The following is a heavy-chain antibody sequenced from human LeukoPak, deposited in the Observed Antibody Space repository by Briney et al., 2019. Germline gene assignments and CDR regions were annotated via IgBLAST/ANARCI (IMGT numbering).Heavy chain of an antibody. J-gene: IGHJ4*02. Sequence: SETLSLTCAVSGDSISSSGYSWSWIRQPPGERLEWIGNLFYSGGTYFNPSLKSRVTISVDTSKNQFSLKLSSVTAADTAVYYCARGEPNIDYGDYYFDYWGQGTLVTVSS. CDR1: GDSISSSGYS. D-gene: IGHD4-17*01. V-gene: IGHV4-30-4*07. CDR2: LFYSGGT. CDR3: ARGEPNIDYGDYYFDY.